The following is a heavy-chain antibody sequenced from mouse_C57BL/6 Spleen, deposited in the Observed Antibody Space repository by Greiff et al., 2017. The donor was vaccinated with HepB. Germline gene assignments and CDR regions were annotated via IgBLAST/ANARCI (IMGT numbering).Heavy chain of an antibody. CDR1: GYTFTDYY. CDR2: INPNNGVT. D-gene: IGHD3-3*01. CDR3: ARGGLGAWFAY. Sequence: EVQLQQSGPELVKPGASVKISCKASGYTFTDYYMNWVKQSHGKSLEWIGDINPNNGVTSYNQKFKGKATLTVDKSSSTAYMELRSLTSEDSAVYYCARGGLGAWFAYWGQGTLVTVSA. J-gene: IGHJ3*01. V-gene: IGHV1-26*01.